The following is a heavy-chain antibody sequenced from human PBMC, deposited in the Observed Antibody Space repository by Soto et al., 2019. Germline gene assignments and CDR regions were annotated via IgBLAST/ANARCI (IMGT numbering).Heavy chain of an antibody. D-gene: IGHD2-21*02. J-gene: IGHJ6*02. CDR1: GGSFSGYY. CDR2: INHSGST. CDR3: ARGDVSGGNSVRNVNHYYYYYGMDV. V-gene: IGHV4-34*01. Sequence: PSETLSLTCAVYGGSFSGYYWSWIRQPPGKGLEWIGEINHSGSTNYNPSLKSRVTISVDTSKNQFSLKLSSVTAADTAVYYCARGDVSGGNSVRNVNHYYYYYGMDVWGQGTTVTVSS.